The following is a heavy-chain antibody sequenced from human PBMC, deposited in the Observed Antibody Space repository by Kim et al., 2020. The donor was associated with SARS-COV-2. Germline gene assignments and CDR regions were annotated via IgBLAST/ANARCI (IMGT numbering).Heavy chain of an antibody. CDR2: VFSSGTT. J-gene: IGHJ4*02. V-gene: IGHV4-59*01. CDR1: DGSIRDYY. Sequence: SETLSLTCTVSDGSIRDYYWSWFRQPPGKGLEWIGYVFSSGTTNYNPSLERRRTISVDTSKNQFSLRLMSVTAADTAVDYGASGGTGGYYSLCGQGSL. D-gene: IGHD2-8*02. CDR3: ASGGTGGYYSL.